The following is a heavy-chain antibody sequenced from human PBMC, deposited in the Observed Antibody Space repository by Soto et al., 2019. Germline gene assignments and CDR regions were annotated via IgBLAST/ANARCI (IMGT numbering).Heavy chain of an antibody. D-gene: IGHD3-3*01. V-gene: IGHV3-15*07. CDR2: VKSKADGETT. CDR1: GFTITNAW. Sequence: EVQLVESGGGLVTPGGSLGLSCAASGFTITNAWMHWVRQAPGKGLEWVGRVKSKADGETTDYAEPVNGRFTISRDDSRNTLSLQMNSLKIEDTAVYYCNTYPDFWGGHTPLWGQGTLVTVSS. J-gene: IGHJ4*02. CDR3: NTYPDFWGGHTPL.